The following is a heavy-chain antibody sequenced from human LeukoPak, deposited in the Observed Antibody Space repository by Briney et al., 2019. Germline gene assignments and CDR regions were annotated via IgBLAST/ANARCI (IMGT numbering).Heavy chain of an antibody. CDR1: GYTFTSYD. CDR3: ARGSYYYGMDV. Sequence: ASVKVSCKASGYTFTSYDINWVRQATGQGLEWMGWMNPNSANTGYAQKFQGRVTMTRNTSISTAYMELSSLRSDDTALYYCARGSYYYGMDVWGQGTTVTVSS. CDR2: MNPNSANT. J-gene: IGHJ6*02. V-gene: IGHV1-8*01.